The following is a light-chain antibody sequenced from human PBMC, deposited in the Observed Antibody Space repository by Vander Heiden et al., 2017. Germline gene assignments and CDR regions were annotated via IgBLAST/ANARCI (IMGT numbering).Light chain of an antibody. CDR2: AAS. CDR3: QQSYSTPLT. Sequence: QVTQSPSSLSASVGDRVTITCRASQSISSYLNWYQQKPGKAPKLLIYAASSLQSGVPSRFSGSGSGTDFTLTISSLQPEDFATYYCQQSYSTPLTFGGGTKVEIK. V-gene: IGKV1-39*01. CDR1: QSISSY. J-gene: IGKJ4*01.